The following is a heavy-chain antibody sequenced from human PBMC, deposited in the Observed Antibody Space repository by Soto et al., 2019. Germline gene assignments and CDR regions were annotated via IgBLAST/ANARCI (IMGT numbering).Heavy chain of an antibody. J-gene: IGHJ5*02. CDR1: GGSFSGYY. Sequence: QVQLQQWGAGLLKPSETLSLTCAVYGGSFSGYYWNWIRQPPGKGLEWIGEIEHSGYTNYNPSLKRRVPISVDTSKNQFSLRLTSVTAADTAVYYCARVRDWFDPRGQGTLVTVSS. D-gene: IGHD3-3*01. CDR3: ARVRDWFDP. V-gene: IGHV4-34*01. CDR2: IEHSGYT.